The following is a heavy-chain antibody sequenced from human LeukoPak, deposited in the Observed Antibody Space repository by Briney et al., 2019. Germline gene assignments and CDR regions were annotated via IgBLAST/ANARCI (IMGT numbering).Heavy chain of an antibody. CDR3: AKCSESSGYYRAYFQH. Sequence: QTGGSLRLSCAASGFTFSSYAMSWVRQAPGKGLEWVSAISGSGGSTYYADSVKGRFTISRDNSKNTLYLQMNSLRAEDTAVYYCAKCSESSGYYRAYFQHWGQGTLVTVSS. D-gene: IGHD3-22*01. J-gene: IGHJ1*01. CDR2: ISGSGGST. V-gene: IGHV3-23*01. CDR1: GFTFSSYA.